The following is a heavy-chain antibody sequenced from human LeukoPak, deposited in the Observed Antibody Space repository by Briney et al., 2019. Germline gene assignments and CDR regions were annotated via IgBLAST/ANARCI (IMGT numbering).Heavy chain of an antibody. Sequence: PSETLSLTCTVSGGSISSGSYYWSWIRQPAGRGLEWIGRIYTSGSTNYNPSLKSRVTISVDTSKNQFSLKLSSVTAADTAVYYCARAVAPEDYYGMDVWGQGTTVTVSS. J-gene: IGHJ6*02. CDR3: ARAVAPEDYYGMDV. CDR1: GGSISSGSYY. V-gene: IGHV4-61*02. D-gene: IGHD6-19*01. CDR2: IYTSGST.